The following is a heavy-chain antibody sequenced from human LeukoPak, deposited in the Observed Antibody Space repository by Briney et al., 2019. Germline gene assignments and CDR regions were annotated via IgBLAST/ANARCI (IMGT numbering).Heavy chain of an antibody. D-gene: IGHD6-6*01. J-gene: IGHJ6*02. CDR2: TNPHSGQT. CDR1: GYTFTTYD. V-gene: IGHV1-8*01. CDR3: ARLYEYSSTYYYYYGMDV. Sequence: ASVKVSCKASGYTFTTYDINWVRQVPGQGLEWMGWTNPHSGQTGYVLKFQGRVTMTRNTSISTAYMELSSLRSEDTAVYYCARLYEYSSTYYYYYGMDVWGQGTTVTVSS.